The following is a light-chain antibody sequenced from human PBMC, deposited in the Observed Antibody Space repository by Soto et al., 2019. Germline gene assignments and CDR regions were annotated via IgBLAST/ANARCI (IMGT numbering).Light chain of an antibody. CDR2: DVT. V-gene: IGLV2-14*01. CDR3: TSYTSSSTTA. CDR1: SSDVGGYNS. Sequence: QSVLTQPASVSGSPGQSITISCTGTSSDVGGYNSVSWYRQYPGKAPKLIIFDVTDRPSGISTRFSGSKSGNTASLTISGLQAEDEAVFYCTSYTSSSTTAFGTGTKVTVL. J-gene: IGLJ1*01.